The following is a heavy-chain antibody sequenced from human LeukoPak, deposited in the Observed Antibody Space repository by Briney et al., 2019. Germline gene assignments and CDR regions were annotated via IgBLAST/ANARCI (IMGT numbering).Heavy chain of an antibody. Sequence: VKVSCKASGGTFSSYAISWVRQAPGQGLEWMGGIIPIFGTANYAQKFQGRVTITADESTSTAYMELSSLRSEDTAVYYCVKDRGGQVGRSFYYYGMDVWGQGATVTVSS. D-gene: IGHD2-15*01. CDR3: VKDRGGQVGRSFYYYGMDV. V-gene: IGHV1-69*13. J-gene: IGHJ6*02. CDR1: GGTFSSYA. CDR2: IIPIFGTA.